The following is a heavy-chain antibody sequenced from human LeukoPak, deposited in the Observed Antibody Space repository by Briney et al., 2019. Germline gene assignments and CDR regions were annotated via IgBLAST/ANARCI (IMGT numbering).Heavy chain of an antibody. Sequence: GGPLRLSCAASGFTFSSYSMNWVRQAPGKGLEGVSSISSSSSYIYYADSVKGRFTISRDNAKNSLYLQMNSLRAEDTAVYYCARGIVVVPAAKRGGYYFDYWGQGTLVTVSS. CDR1: GFTFSSYS. CDR2: ISSSSSYI. V-gene: IGHV3-21*01. D-gene: IGHD2-2*01. J-gene: IGHJ4*02. CDR3: ARGIVVVPAAKRGGYYFDY.